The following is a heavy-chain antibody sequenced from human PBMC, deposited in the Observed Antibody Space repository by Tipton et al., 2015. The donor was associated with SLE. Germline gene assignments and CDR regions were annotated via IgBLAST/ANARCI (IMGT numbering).Heavy chain of an antibody. V-gene: IGHV4-59*07. J-gene: IGHJ3*02. CDR2: IYNTGST. D-gene: IGHD1-7*01. CDR1: GASISSHY. CDR3: ARQGGMTGTTFPFDI. Sequence: TLSLTCTVSGASISSHYWTWIRQSPGKGLEWIGYIYNTGSTNYNPSLKSRVTISVDTSKKQFSLKLSSVTAADTAVYYCARQGGMTGTTFPFDIWGQGTMVTVSS.